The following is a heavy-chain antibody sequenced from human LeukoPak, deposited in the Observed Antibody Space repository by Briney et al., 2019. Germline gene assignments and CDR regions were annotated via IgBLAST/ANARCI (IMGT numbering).Heavy chain of an antibody. V-gene: IGHV3-21*01. CDR2: ISSSSSYI. J-gene: IGHJ4*02. D-gene: IGHD6-19*01. Sequence: GGSLRLSCAASGFTFSSHAMSWFRQAPGKGLEWVSSISSSSSYIYYADSVKGRFTISRDNAKNSLYLQMNSLRAEDTAVYYCAREDHIAVFDYWGQGTLVTVSS. CDR1: GFTFSSHA. CDR3: AREDHIAVFDY.